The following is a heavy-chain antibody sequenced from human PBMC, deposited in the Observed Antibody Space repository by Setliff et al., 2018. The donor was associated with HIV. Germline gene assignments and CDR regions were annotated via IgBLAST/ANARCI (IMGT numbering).Heavy chain of an antibody. CDR2: ISNDNGNT. Sequence: ASVKVSCKASGYTFTSYDITWVRQAPGQGLEWMGWISNDNGNTKYAQKLQGRVTMTTDTSTSTAYMELRSLRSDDTAVYYCARLGKNDYGAFEIWGQGTMVTVSS. D-gene: IGHD4-17*01. CDR1: GYTFTSYD. J-gene: IGHJ3*02. V-gene: IGHV1-18*01. CDR3: ARLGKNDYGAFEI.